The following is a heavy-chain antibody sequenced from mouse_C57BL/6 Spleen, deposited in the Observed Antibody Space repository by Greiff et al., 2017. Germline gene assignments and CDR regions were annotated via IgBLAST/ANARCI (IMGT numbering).Heavy chain of an antibody. Sequence: VQLKQSGPELVKPGASVKISCKASGYSFTGYYMNWVKQSPEKSLEWIGEINPSTGGTTYNQKFKAKATLTVDKSSSTSYMQLKSLTSEDSAVYYCAREYFDYWGQGTTLTVSS. V-gene: IGHV1-42*01. CDR3: AREYFDY. J-gene: IGHJ2*01. CDR1: GYSFTGYY. CDR2: INPSTGGT.